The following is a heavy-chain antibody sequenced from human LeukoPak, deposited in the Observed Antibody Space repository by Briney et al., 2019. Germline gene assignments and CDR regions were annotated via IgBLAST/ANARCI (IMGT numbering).Heavy chain of an antibody. CDR1: GYRFTSYW. V-gene: IGHV5-51*01. CDR2: IYPGDSDT. CDR3: ARPGRDGYNFYYFDY. J-gene: IGHJ4*02. D-gene: IGHD5-24*01. Sequence: GESLKIFCKGSGYRFTSYWIGWVRQMPGKGLEWMGIIYPGDSDTRYSPSFQGQVTISADKSISTAYLQWSSLKASDTAMYYCARPGRDGYNFYYFDYWGQGTLVTVSS.